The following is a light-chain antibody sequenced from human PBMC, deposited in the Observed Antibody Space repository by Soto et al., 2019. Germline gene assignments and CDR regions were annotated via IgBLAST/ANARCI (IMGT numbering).Light chain of an antibody. V-gene: IGKV3-11*01. CDR2: DAS. Sequence: EIVLTQSPATLSLSPGERATLSCRASQSVSSYLAWYQQKPGQAPRLLIYDASNSATGLPARFSGSGSGTDFTLTISSLEPEDFAVYYCQQRSNWPLTFGGGNKVESK. CDR1: QSVSSY. CDR3: QQRSNWPLT. J-gene: IGKJ4*01.